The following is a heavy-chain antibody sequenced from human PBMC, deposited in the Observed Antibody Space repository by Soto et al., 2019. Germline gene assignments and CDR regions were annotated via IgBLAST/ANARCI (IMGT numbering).Heavy chain of an antibody. CDR3: ARGDIVLVPASEGNWFDP. J-gene: IGHJ5*02. V-gene: IGHV1-46*01. CDR2: INPNAGAT. D-gene: IGHD2-2*01. Sequence: ASVKVSCKASAYSFTTYHIHWVRQAPGQGLEWMGLINPNAGATNYAQRFQGRLRLTRDTSTSTVYMELRSLRFDDTAVYYCARGDIVLVPASEGNWFDPWGQGTLVTVSS. CDR1: AYSFTTYH.